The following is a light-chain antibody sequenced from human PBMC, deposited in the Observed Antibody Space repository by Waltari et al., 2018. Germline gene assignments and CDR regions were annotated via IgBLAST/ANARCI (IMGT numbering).Light chain of an antibody. CDR3: QQYDNLPMYT. CDR2: DAS. CDR1: QDISNY. V-gene: IGKV1-33*01. J-gene: IGKJ2*01. Sequence: DIQMTQSPSPLSASVGERVTITCQASQDISNYLNWYQQKPGKAPKLLIYDASNLETGVPSRFSGSGSGTDFTFTISSLQPEDIATYYCQQYDNLPMYTFGQGTKLEIK.